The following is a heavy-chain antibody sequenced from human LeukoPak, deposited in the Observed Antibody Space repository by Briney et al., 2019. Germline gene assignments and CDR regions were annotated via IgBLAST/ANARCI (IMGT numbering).Heavy chain of an antibody. Sequence: GASVKVSCKASGYTFTSYDINWVRQATGQGLEWMGWMNPNSGNTGYAQKFQGRVTITRNTSISTAYMELSSLRSEDTAVYYCARVRSHYYDSSGYSDYRGQGTLVTVSS. CDR3: ARVRSHYYDSSGYSDY. J-gene: IGHJ4*02. V-gene: IGHV1-8*03. D-gene: IGHD3-22*01. CDR2: MNPNSGNT. CDR1: GYTFTSYD.